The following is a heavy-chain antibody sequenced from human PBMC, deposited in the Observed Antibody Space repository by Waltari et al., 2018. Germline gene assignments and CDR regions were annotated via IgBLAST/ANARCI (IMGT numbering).Heavy chain of an antibody. V-gene: IGHV3-74*01. Sequence: EVQLVESGGGLVQPGGYRRISCEASGLTISSYWMHWVRQAPGKGQVGVSRSSGTWRNPDYADAVMVRVPIHRANPKNMLFLQMNSLPAQDTAVYYCAKHSSSSGGANWYFDLWGRGTLVTVSS. CDR2: SSGTWRNP. CDR1: GLTISSYW. CDR3: AKHSSSSGGANWYFDL. J-gene: IGHJ2*01. D-gene: IGHD6-13*01.